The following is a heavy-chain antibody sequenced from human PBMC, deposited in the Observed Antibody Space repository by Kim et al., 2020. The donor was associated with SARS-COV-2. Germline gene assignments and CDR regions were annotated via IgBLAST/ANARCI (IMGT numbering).Heavy chain of an antibody. Sequence: SETLSLTCTVSGGSISSGGYYWSWIRQHPGKGLEWIGYIYYSGSTYYNPSLKSRVTISVDTSKNQFSLKLSSVTAADTAVYYCARDPRGILYFGFDPWGQGTLVTVSS. J-gene: IGHJ5*02. CDR1: GGSISSGGYY. V-gene: IGHV4-31*03. CDR3: ARDPRGILYFGFDP. D-gene: IGHD2-8*01. CDR2: IYYSGST.